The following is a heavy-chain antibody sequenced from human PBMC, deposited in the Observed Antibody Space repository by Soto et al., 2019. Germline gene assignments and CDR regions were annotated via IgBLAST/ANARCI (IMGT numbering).Heavy chain of an antibody. J-gene: IGHJ4*02. CDR2: ISGDGSTT. CDR3: EGVVLAPR. Sequence: EVQLVESGGGLVQPGGSLRLSCAASGFTFGTNWMHWVRQAPGKGPVWVSRISGDGSTTTYADSVKGRFTISRDNAKNTLYLQMNSLRADDTAVYYCEGVVLAPRWGQGTLVTVSP. D-gene: IGHD3-16*01. CDR1: GFTFGTNW. V-gene: IGHV3-74*03.